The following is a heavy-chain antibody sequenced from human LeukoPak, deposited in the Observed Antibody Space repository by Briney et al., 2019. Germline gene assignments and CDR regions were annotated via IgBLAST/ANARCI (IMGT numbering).Heavy chain of an antibody. D-gene: IGHD3-16*02. V-gene: IGHV1-18*04. J-gene: IGHJ3*02. CDR1: GYTFTSYG. CDR2: ISAYNGNT. CDR3: ARSLSPSYDYVWGSYRYPAFDI. Sequence: GASVKVSCKASGYTFTSYGISWVRQAPEQGLEWMGWISAYNGNTNYAQKLQGRVTMTTDTSTSTAYMELRSLRSDDTAVYYCARSLSPSYDYVWGSYRYPAFDIWGQGTMVTVSS.